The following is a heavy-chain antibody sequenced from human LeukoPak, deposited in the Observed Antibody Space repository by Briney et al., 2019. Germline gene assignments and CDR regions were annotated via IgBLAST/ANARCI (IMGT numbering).Heavy chain of an antibody. CDR2: INHSGST. D-gene: IGHD3-10*01. CDR1: GGSFSGYY. J-gene: IGHJ5*02. Sequence: SETPSPTCAVYGGSFSGYYWNWIRQPPGKGLEWIGEINHSGSTNHSPSLKSRVTMSVDMSKNQFFLKLSSVTAADTAVYYCARRAYFYASGSLNWFDPWGQGTLVTVSS. V-gene: IGHV4-34*01. CDR3: ARRAYFYASGSLNWFDP.